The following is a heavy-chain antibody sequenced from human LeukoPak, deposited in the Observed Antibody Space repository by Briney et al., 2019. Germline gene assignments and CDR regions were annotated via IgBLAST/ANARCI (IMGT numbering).Heavy chain of an antibody. Sequence: GGSLRLSCAASGFTFSNAWMSWVRQAPGKGLEWVGRIKSKADGGTTDYAAPVKGRFTISRDDSKNTLYLQMNSLKTEDTAVYYCTTALRHSYESFDYWGQGTLVTVSS. CDR3: TTALRHSYESFDY. J-gene: IGHJ4*02. CDR1: GFTFSNAW. V-gene: IGHV3-15*01. CDR2: IKSKADGGTT. D-gene: IGHD5-18*01.